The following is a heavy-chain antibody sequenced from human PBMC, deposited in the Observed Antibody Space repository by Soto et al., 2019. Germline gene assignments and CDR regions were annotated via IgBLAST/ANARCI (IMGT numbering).Heavy chain of an antibody. Sequence: GGSLRLSCAASGFTFSNAWMTWVRQAPGKGLEWVGRIKSKTDGGTTDYAAPVKGRFTISRDDSKNTLYLQMNSLKTEDTAVYYCTSGDLGYCGSCNWGQGTLVTVSS. CDR2: IKSKTDGGTT. V-gene: IGHV3-15*01. D-gene: IGHD2-15*01. CDR1: GFTFSNAW. CDR3: TSGDLGYCGSCN. J-gene: IGHJ4*02.